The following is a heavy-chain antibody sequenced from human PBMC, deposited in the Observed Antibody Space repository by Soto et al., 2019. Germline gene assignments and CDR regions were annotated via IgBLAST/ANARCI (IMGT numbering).Heavy chain of an antibody. CDR1: GCPFISFY. V-gene: IGHV4-34*01. Sequence: AATXSLTWAFSGCPFISFYWTWIRHSPGKGLEWIGEINQSGTTNYRPSLKSRVSMSMDKSKNQFSLRLTSVTAADTGVYYCARWTRRVIVARTKEKSIEHWGQGTLVTVSS. CDR2: INQSGTT. D-gene: IGHD3-16*02. J-gene: IGHJ5*02. CDR3: ARWTRRVIVARTKEKSIEH.